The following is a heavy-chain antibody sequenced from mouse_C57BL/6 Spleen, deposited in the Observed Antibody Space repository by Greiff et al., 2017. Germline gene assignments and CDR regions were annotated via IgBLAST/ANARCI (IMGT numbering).Heavy chain of an antibody. V-gene: IGHV1-61*01. J-gene: IGHJ3*01. CDR1: GYTFTSYW. CDR3: ARCYDYGGGFAY. Sequence: QVQLQQPGAELVRPGSSVKLSCKASGYTFTSYWMDWVKQRPGQGLEWIGNIYPSDSETHYNQKFKDKATLTVDKSSSTAYIQLSSLTSEDSAVYYCARCYDYGGGFAYWGKGTLVTVSA. CDR2: IYPSDSET. D-gene: IGHD2-4*01.